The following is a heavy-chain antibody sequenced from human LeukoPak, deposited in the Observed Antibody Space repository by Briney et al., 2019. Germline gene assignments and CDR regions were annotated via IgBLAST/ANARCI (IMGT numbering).Heavy chain of an antibody. V-gene: IGHV4-31*03. CDR1: GGSISSGGYY. CDR2: IYYSGST. Sequence: PSETLSLTCTVSGGSISSGGYYWSWIRQHPGKGLEWIGYIYYSGSTYYNPSLKSRVTISVDTSKNQFSLKLSSVTAADTAVYYCARGIQLWSKFDYWGQGTLVTVSS. D-gene: IGHD5-18*01. J-gene: IGHJ4*02. CDR3: ARGIQLWSKFDY.